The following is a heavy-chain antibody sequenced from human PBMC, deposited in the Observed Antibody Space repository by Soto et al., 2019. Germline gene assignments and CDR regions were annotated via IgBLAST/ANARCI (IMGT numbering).Heavy chain of an antibody. V-gene: IGHV3-21*01. Sequence: EVQLVESGGGLVKPGGSLRLSCAASGFTFSSYSMNWVRQAPGKGLEWVSSISSSSSYIYYADSVKGRFTISRDNAKNSLYLQMNSLRDEDTAVYYCAREPTTAVVNYGMDVWGQGTTVTVSS. CDR3: AREPTTAVVNYGMDV. D-gene: IGHD6-13*01. CDR2: ISSSSSYI. J-gene: IGHJ6*02. CDR1: GFTFSSYS.